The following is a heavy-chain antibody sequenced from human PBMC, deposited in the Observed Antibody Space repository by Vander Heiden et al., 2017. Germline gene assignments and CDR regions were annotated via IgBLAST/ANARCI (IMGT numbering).Heavy chain of an antibody. CDR2: ISRDGTAI. Sequence: EVQLVESGGGLVKPGGSLRLYCAASGLTFSKYTMNWARQAPGKGLEWVSTISRDGTAIYYADSVKGRFTISRDNAKNSLYLQMSSLRAEDTAVYYCDAADYWGQGTLVTVSS. V-gene: IGHV3-21*01. CDR1: GLTFSKYT. CDR3: DAADY. J-gene: IGHJ4*02. D-gene: IGHD6-13*01.